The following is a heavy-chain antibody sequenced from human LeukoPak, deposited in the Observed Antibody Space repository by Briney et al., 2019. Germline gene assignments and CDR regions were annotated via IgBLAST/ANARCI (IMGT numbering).Heavy chain of an antibody. CDR3: AREYFYGMDV. CDR1: GFPFSTYY. J-gene: IGHJ6*02. CDR2: IRAKGDSYST. V-gene: IGHV3-72*01. Sequence: TGGSLRLSCAASGFPFSTYYMDWVRQAPGKGLEWVGLIRAKGDSYSTEYAASVRGRFSISRDESQNSMFLHMNRLKTEDTAVYFCAREYFYGMDVWGQGTTVTVSS.